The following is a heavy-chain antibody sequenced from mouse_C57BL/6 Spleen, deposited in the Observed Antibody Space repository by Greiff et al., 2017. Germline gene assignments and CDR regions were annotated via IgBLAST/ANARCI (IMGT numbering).Heavy chain of an antibody. CDR1: GFTFTSYW. V-gene: IGHV1-52*01. Sequence: QVQLQQPGAELVRPGSSVKLSCKASGFTFTSYWMHWVKQRPKQGLEWIGNIDPADSETHYNQKFKDKATLTVDKSSSTAYMQLSSLTSEDSAVYYGARLRGYYCAMDYWGQGTSVTVSS. CDR3: ARLRGYYCAMDY. J-gene: IGHJ4*01. D-gene: IGHD2-12*01. CDR2: IDPADSET.